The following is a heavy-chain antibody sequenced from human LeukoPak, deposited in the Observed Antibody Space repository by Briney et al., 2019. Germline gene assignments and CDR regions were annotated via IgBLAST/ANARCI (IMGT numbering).Heavy chain of an antibody. CDR3: AKGSSSPLDP. J-gene: IGHJ5*02. V-gene: IGHV3-23*01. Sequence: PGGSLRLSCAASGFTFSSYGMSWVRQAPGQGLEWVSGISGRGGSTYYAGSVKGRFTISRDNPKDTLYLQMNSLRAEDTAVYFCAKGSSSPLDPWGQGTLVTVSS. CDR2: ISGRGGST. CDR1: GFTFSSYG. D-gene: IGHD6-6*01.